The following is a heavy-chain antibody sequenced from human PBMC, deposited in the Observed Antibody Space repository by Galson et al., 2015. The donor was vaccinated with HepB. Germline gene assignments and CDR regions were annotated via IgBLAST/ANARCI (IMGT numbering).Heavy chain of an antibody. CDR3: VAGIKCDGTVCSSDFAY. CDR2: IVAGSGST. J-gene: IGHJ4*02. Sequence: SVKVSCKASGFTFSTPAMQWVRQARGQPLEWIGWIVAGSGSTKYAQKFQERVTFSRDMSKSTAYMELSSLRSEDTAVYYCVAGIKCDGTVCSSDFAYWGQGTQVAVSS. CDR1: GFTFSTPA. D-gene: IGHD2-15*01. V-gene: IGHV1-58*02.